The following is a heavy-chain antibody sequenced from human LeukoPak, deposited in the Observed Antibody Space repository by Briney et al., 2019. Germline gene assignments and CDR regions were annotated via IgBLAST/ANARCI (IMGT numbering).Heavy chain of an antibody. D-gene: IGHD3-16*01. CDR1: GGTFSSYA. J-gene: IGHJ6*03. V-gene: IGHV1-69*13. CDR2: IIPIFGTA. CDR3: ARNLYLPIGGYYYYYMGV. Sequence: SVKVSCKASGGTFSSYAISWVRQAPGQGLEWMGGIIPIFGTANYAQKFQGRVTITADESTSTAYTELSSLRSEDTAVYYCARNLYLPIGGYYYYYMGVWGKGTTVTVSS.